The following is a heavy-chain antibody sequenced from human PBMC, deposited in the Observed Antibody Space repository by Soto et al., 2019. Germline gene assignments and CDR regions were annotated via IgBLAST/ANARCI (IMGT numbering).Heavy chain of an antibody. Sequence: GGSRRLSWVASGFTFSNYVMHWVRQAPGKGLEWVAVISYDGNNKYYAASVKGRFTISRDNSKNTLYLQMNSLRAEDTAIYYCGRALFCTSTSCYIAVSVLGLDVWGQGTTVTVSS. CDR2: ISYDGNNK. J-gene: IGHJ6*02. CDR1: GFTFSNYV. V-gene: IGHV3-30-3*01. CDR3: GRALFCTSTSCYIAVSVLGLDV. D-gene: IGHD2-2*02.